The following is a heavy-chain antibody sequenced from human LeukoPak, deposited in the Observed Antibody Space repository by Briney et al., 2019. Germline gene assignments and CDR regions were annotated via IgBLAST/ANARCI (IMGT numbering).Heavy chain of an antibody. D-gene: IGHD3-22*01. CDR1: GFTVSNSY. J-gene: IGHJ4*02. V-gene: IGHV3-53*01. CDR3: ARDSSLSGFLY. Sequence: GGSLRLSCAASGFTVSNSYMSWVRQAPGKGLEWVSLIYSGGRTYYTDSVKGRFTISRDNSKNTLYLQMNSLRAEDTAVYYCARDSSLSGFLYWGRGTLVTVSS. CDR2: IYSGGRT.